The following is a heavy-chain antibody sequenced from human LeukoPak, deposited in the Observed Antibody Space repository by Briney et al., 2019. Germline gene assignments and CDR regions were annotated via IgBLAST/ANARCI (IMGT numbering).Heavy chain of an antibody. Sequence: ASVKISCKASGYTFTSYGISWVRQAPGQGLEWMGWISAYNGNTNYAQKLQGRVTMTTDTSTSTAYMELRSLRSDDTAVYYCARDQGFRCSSTSCYTLSYYYGMDAWGQGTTVTVSS. CDR2: ISAYNGNT. CDR1: GYTFTSYG. D-gene: IGHD2-2*02. V-gene: IGHV1-18*01. CDR3: ARDQGFRCSSTSCYTLSYYYGMDA. J-gene: IGHJ6*02.